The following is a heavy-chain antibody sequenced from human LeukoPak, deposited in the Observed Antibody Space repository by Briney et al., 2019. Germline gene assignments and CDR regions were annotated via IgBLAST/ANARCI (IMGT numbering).Heavy chain of an antibody. D-gene: IGHD4-17*01. CDR3: ARDYGDYVHYFDY. J-gene: IGHJ4*02. CDR1: GGSFSGYY. V-gene: IGHV4-34*01. CDR2: INHSGST. Sequence: PSETLSLTCAVYGGSFSGYYWSWIRQAPGKGLEWIGEINHSGSTNYNPSLKSRVTISVDTSKNQFSLKLSSVTAADTAVYYCARDYGDYVHYFDYWGQGTLVTVSS.